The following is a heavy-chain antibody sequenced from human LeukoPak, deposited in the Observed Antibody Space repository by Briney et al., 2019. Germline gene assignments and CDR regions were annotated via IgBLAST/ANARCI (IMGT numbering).Heavy chain of an antibody. CDR2: IWYDESNK. V-gene: IGHV3-33*01. J-gene: IGHJ5*02. CDR1: GFTFSSYG. CDR3: ARNKWTSSWTNNWFDP. Sequence: GRSLRLSCAASGFTFSSYGMHWVRQAPGKGLEWVAFIWYDESNKYYADSVKGRFTISRDNSKNTLYLQMNSLRAEDTAVYYCARNKWTSSWTNNWFDPWGQGTLVNVSP. D-gene: IGHD6-13*01.